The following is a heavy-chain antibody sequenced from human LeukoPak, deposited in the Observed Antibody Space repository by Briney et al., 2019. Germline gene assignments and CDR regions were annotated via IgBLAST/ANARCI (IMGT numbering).Heavy chain of an antibody. CDR1: GYSFASYW. CDR2: IYPGDSDT. J-gene: IGHJ4*02. D-gene: IGHD1-26*01. CDR3: ARLGIVGATLAFDY. Sequence: GESLKIPCKGSGYSFASYWIGRGRQMPGKGLEGMGTIYPGDSDTRYSPSFQGQVTISADKSISTAYLQWSSLKASDTAMYYCARLGIVGATLAFDYWGQVTLVTLSS. V-gene: IGHV5-51*01.